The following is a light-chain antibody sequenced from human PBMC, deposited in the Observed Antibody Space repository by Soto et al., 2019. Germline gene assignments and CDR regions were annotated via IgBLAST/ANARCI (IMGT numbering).Light chain of an antibody. CDR3: QPYYSFPLT. J-gene: IGKJ4*01. CDR1: EGISSH. Sequence: AIRMTQSPSSFSASTGDKVTITCRASEGISSHLAWYQQKPGKATNLLIFDASTLQSAVPSRFSGSGSGADFTLTIDCLQSEDFASYYCQPYYSFPLTFGGGTRVEIK. CDR2: DAS. V-gene: IGKV1-8*01.